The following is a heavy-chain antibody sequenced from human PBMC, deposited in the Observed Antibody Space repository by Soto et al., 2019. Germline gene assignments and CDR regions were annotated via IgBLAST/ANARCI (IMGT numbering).Heavy chain of an antibody. CDR3: AMGTAANDAFDI. V-gene: IGHV4-39*01. J-gene: IGHJ3*02. D-gene: IGHD1-1*01. CDR2: IYYSGST. Sequence: SETLSLTCTVSGGSISSSSYYWGWIRQPPGKGLEWIGSIYYSGSTYYNPSLKSRVTISVDTSKNQFSLKLSSVTAADTAVYYCAMGTAANDAFDIWGQGTMVTVSS. CDR1: GGSISSSSYY.